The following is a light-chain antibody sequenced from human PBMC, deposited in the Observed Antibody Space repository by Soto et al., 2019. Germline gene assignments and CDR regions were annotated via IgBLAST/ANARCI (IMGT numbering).Light chain of an antibody. V-gene: IGLV2-8*01. CDR2: EVN. CDR1: SSDVGGYNY. Sequence: QSALTQPPSASGSPGQSVTISCTGTSSDVGGYNYVSWYQQHPGKAPKLMIYEVNKRPSGVPDRFSGSKSGNTASLTVSGFQAGDEADYYCSSYAGTNIHYVFGTGTKLTVL. J-gene: IGLJ1*01. CDR3: SSYAGTNIHYV.